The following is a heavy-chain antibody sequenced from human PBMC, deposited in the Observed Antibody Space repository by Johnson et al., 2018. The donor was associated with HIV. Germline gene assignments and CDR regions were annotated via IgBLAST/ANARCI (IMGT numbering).Heavy chain of an antibody. CDR2: ISGSGGST. D-gene: IGHD3-22*01. CDR1: GFTFSSYA. CDR3: AILPDYYDSSGYYHDDAFDI. V-gene: IGHV3-23*04. J-gene: IGHJ3*02. Sequence: VQLVESGGGVVQPGRSLRLSCAASGFTFSSYAMHWVRQAPGKGLEWVSSISGSGGSTYYADSVKGRFTISRDNSKNTLYLQMNSLRAEDTAVYYCAILPDYYDSSGYYHDDAFDIWGQGTMVTVSS.